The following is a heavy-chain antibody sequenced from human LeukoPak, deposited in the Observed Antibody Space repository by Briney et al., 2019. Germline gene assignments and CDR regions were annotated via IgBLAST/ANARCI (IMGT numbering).Heavy chain of an antibody. V-gene: IGHV3-23*01. CDR2: ITGNGGYT. CDR1: GFTFSNYA. D-gene: IGHD1-1*01. Sequence: GGSLRLSCAASGFTFSNYAMNWVRQASGKGLEWVSGITGNGGYTYYADSVKGRFTISRDNSRSTLYLQINSPRAEDTAIYYCAKGTLQQFDYWGQGTLVTVSS. J-gene: IGHJ4*02. CDR3: AKGTLQQFDY.